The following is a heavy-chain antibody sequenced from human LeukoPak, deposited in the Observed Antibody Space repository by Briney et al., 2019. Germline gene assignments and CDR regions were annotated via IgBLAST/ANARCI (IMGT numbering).Heavy chain of an antibody. Sequence: MSGGSLRLSCAASGFTFSDYYMSWIRQAPGKGLEWVSYISSSSSYTNYADSVKGRFTISRDNAKNSLYLQMNSLRAEDTAVYYCARLGNGLIVGDYEPYFDYWGQGTLVTVSS. CDR3: ARLGNGLIVGDYEPYFDY. J-gene: IGHJ4*02. CDR2: ISSSSSYT. V-gene: IGHV3-11*06. D-gene: IGHD1-26*01. CDR1: GFTFSDYY.